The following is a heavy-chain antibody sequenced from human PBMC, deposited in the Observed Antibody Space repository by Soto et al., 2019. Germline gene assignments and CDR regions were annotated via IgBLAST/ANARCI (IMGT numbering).Heavy chain of an antibody. D-gene: IGHD5-12*01. CDR3: ARGYAGALGYVFDY. V-gene: IGHV1-8*01. J-gene: IGHJ4*02. CDR2: MSPSSGVT. Sequence: QVQVVQSGSEVKKPGASVKVSCTASGYTFSNYDIHWVRQATGQGLEWMGWMSPSSGVTGYAQKFQDRVRMTRDTSIRTAYVELSSLSSDDTAVYYCARGYAGALGYVFDYWGQGTLVTVFS. CDR1: GYTFSNYD.